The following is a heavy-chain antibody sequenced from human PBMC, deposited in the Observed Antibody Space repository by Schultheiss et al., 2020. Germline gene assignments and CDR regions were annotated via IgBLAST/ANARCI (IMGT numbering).Heavy chain of an antibody. V-gene: IGHV4-34*01. CDR3: ARSITMVRGSSRYYFDY. J-gene: IGHJ4*02. CDR1: GGSFSGYY. D-gene: IGHD3-10*01. CDR2: INHSGST. Sequence: SETLSLTCAVYGGSFSGYYWSWIRQPPGKGLEWIGEINHSGSTNYNPSLKSRVTISVDTSKNQFSLKLSSVTAADTAVYYCARSITMVRGSSRYYFDYWGQGTLVTVSS.